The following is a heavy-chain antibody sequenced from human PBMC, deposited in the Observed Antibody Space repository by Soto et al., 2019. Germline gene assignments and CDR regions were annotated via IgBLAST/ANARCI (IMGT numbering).Heavy chain of an antibody. CDR1: GDSVSSNSAA. V-gene: IGHV6-1*01. Sequence: PSQTLSLTCGISGDSVSSNSAAWSWIRQSPSRGLEWLGRTYYRSQWFIDYAVSVRSRIIITPDTSNNHFSLQLISVTPDDTAVYYCARISHGSTATWGQGTLVTVSA. D-gene: IGHD2-15*01. J-gene: IGHJ5*02. CDR2: TYYRSQWFI. CDR3: ARISHGSTAT.